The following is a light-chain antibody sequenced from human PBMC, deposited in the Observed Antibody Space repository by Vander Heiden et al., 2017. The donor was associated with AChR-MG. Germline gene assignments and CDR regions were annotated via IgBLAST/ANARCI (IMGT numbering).Light chain of an antibody. CDR1: QSVVYSSNNKNY. Sequence: DIVMTQSPDFLAVFLGERATINCKSSQSVVYSSNNKNYLTWYQQKPGQPPKLLIYWASTRGSGVPDRFSGSGSGTDFSLTISSLQAEDVAVYYCQQYYGIPYTFGQGTKLEIK. J-gene: IGKJ2*01. CDR3: QQYYGIPYT. CDR2: WAS. V-gene: IGKV4-1*01.